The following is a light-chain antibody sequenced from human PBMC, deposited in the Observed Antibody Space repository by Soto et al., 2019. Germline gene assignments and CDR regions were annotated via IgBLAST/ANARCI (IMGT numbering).Light chain of an antibody. CDR2: GAT. V-gene: IGKV3-20*01. CDR3: QHYGSSPPT. J-gene: IGKJ1*01. CDR1: QSVPGSH. Sequence: EIVLTQSPGTLSLSPGERATVSCRASQSVPGSHLGWYRQRPGQTPSSIIYGATSSATGIPDRFSGSGSGTDFTLTIGRLEPEDFTVYYCQHYGSSPPTCGQDTTVEIQ.